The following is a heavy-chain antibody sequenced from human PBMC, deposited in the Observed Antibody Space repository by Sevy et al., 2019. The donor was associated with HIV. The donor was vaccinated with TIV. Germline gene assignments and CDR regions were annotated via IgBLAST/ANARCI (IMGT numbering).Heavy chain of an antibody. CDR1: GFTFTNTW. CDR2: IKSKTDGGTG. J-gene: IGHJ4*02. V-gene: IGHV3-15*01. CDR3: TTGDPYNRYGYMRPYFFDY. D-gene: IGHD5-18*01. Sequence: GGSLRLSCAASGFTFTNTWMSWVRQAPGKGLEWVGRIKSKTDGGTGDYAAPVKGRFSISSDDSKNTLYPQMNSLKTEDTAVYYCTTGDPYNRYGYMRPYFFDYWGQGTLVTVSS.